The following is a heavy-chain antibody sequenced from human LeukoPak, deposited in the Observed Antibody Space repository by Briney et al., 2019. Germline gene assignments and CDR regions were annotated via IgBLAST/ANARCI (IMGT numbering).Heavy chain of an antibody. Sequence: SQTLSLTCTVSGGSISSGSYYWSWIRQPAGKGLEWIGRIYTSGSTNYDPSLKSRVTISVDTSKNQFSLKLSSVTAADTAVYYCARDGTTGIIWGQGTLVTVSS. J-gene: IGHJ4*02. V-gene: IGHV4-61*02. CDR2: IYTSGST. D-gene: IGHD1-7*01. CDR1: GGSISSGSYY. CDR3: ARDGTTGII.